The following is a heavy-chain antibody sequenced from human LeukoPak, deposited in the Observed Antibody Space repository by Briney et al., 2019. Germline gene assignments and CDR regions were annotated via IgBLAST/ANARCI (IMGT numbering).Heavy chain of an antibody. Sequence: GGSLRLSCAASGFTFSSYAMHWVRQAPGKGLEWVAVISYDGSNKYYADSVKGRFTISRDNSKNTPYLQMNSLRAEDTAVYYCARFIGSGWLGAFDIWGQGTMVTVSS. CDR1: GFTFSSYA. D-gene: IGHD6-19*01. J-gene: IGHJ3*02. CDR2: ISYDGSNK. CDR3: ARFIGSGWLGAFDI. V-gene: IGHV3-30-3*01.